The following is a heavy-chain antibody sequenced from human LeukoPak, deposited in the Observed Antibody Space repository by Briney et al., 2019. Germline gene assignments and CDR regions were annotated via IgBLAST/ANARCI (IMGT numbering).Heavy chain of an antibody. Sequence: PGGSLRLSCAASGFTFSSYSMNWVRQAPGKGLEWVSYISSSSGTIYYADSVKGRFTISRDNAKNSLYLQMNSLRDDDTAVYYCARDLTSGYWGQGTLVTVSS. CDR2: ISSSSGTI. J-gene: IGHJ4*02. V-gene: IGHV3-48*02. CDR3: ARDLTSGY. D-gene: IGHD3-9*01. CDR1: GFTFSSYS.